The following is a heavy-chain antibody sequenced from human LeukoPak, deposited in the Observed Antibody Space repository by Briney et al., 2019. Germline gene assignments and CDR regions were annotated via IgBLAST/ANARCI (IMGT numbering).Heavy chain of an antibody. CDR1: GGSISSYY. CDR3: ARHRDRGFDY. V-gene: IGHV4-59*08. CDR2: IYYSGST. D-gene: IGHD2-15*01. J-gene: IGHJ4*02. Sequence: SETLSLTCTVSGGSISSYYWSWIRQPPGKGLEWIGYIYYSGSTNYNPSLKSRVTISVDTSKNQFSLKLSSVTAADTAVYYCARHRDRGFDYWGQGTLVTVSS.